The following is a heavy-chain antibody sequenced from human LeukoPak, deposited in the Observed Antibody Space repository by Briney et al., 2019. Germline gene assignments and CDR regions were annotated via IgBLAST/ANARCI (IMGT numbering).Heavy chain of an antibody. CDR2: IDYSGST. J-gene: IGHJ4*02. V-gene: IGHV4-61*01. CDR1: GGSISSNSYY. Sequence: SATLSLTCTVSGGSISSNSYYWTWIRQPPGKGREWIGYIDYSGSTSYNRSRKSRVTISVDTSKSQVALKLSYVTAADTAVYYCARGYSGPVDYWGQGTLVTVSS. D-gene: IGHD5-12*01. CDR3: ARGYSGPVDY.